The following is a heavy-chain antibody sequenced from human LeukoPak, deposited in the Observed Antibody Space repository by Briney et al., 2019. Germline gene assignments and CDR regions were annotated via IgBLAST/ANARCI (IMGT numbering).Heavy chain of an antibody. V-gene: IGHV3-23*01. CDR3: AKDQGYSYYYLDY. CDR1: GFTSNNHT. Sequence: GGSLRLSCAASGFTSNNHTMSGVRQAPGKGLEWVSGINGNGASTYYSDSVKGRFTISRDNSKNTLYLQMSSLRAEDTAIYYCAKDQGYSYYYLDYWGQGTLVTVSS. D-gene: IGHD5-12*01. CDR2: INGNGAST. J-gene: IGHJ4*02.